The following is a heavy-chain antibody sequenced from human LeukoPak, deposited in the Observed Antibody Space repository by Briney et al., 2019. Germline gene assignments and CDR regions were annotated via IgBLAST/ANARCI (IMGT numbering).Heavy chain of an antibody. J-gene: IGHJ4*02. D-gene: IGHD6-19*01. CDR3: ARDKRGIAVAGTPAY. Sequence: ASVKVSCKASGYTFTSYYMHWVRQAPGQGLEWMGIINPSGGSTNYAQKFQGRVTMTRDTSTSTVYMELSSLRSEDTAVYYCARDKRGIAVAGTPAYWGQGTLVTVSS. CDR2: INPSGGST. V-gene: IGHV1-46*01. CDR1: GYTFTSYY.